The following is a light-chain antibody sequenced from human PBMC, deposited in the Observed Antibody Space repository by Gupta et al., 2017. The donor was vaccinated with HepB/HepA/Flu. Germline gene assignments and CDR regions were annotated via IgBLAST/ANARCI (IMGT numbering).Light chain of an antibody. J-gene: IGKJ4*01. V-gene: IGKV1-39*01. CDR2: ATS. Sequence: DIEMTQSPSSLSASVGDRVTITCRASQSIGNYLNWYQQKPGKAPKFLISATSEVQSGVPSRFSGSGSGTEFTLTISSRQPEDFATYHCQQRDNSPVTFGGGTKMEIK. CDR1: QSIGNY. CDR3: QQRDNSPVT.